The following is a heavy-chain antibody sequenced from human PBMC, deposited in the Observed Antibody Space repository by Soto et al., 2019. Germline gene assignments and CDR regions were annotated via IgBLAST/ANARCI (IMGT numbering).Heavy chain of an antibody. V-gene: IGHV4-39*01. CDR3: ARGRTSGTLFDY. CDR1: GGSISSSSYY. D-gene: IGHD2-2*01. Sequence: SETLSLTCTVAGGSISSSSYYWGWIRQPPGKGLEWIGSIYYSGSTYYNPSLKSRVTISVDTSKNQFSLKLSSVTAADTAVYYCARGRTSGTLFDYWGQGTLVTVSS. CDR2: IYYSGST. J-gene: IGHJ4*02.